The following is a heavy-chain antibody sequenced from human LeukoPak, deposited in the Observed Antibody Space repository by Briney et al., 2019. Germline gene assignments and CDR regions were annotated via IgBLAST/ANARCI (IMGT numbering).Heavy chain of an antibody. V-gene: IGHV3-23*01. J-gene: IGHJ4*02. CDR2: ISGSGGST. CDR1: GFTFSSYA. CDR3: AKDSVFYDSSGYSGTPFY. Sequence: GGSLRLSCAASGFTFSSYAMSWVRQAPGKGLEWVSAISGSGGSTYYADSVKGRFTISRDNSKNTLYLQMNSLRAEDTAVYYCAKDSVFYDSSGYSGTPFYWGQGTLVTVSS. D-gene: IGHD3-22*01.